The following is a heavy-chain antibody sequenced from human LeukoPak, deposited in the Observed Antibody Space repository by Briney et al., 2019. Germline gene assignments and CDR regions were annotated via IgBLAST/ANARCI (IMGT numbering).Heavy chain of an antibody. CDR1: GFTFDDYG. CDR2: INWNGGST. D-gene: IGHD6-13*01. CDR3: ARDKVHSSSWDGGWFDP. Sequence: GGSLRLSCAASGFTFDDYGMSWVRQAPGKGLEWVSGINWNGGSTGYADSVKGRFTISRDNAKNSLYLQMNSLGAEDTALYYCARDKVHSSSWDGGWFDPWGQGTLVTVSS. J-gene: IGHJ5*02. V-gene: IGHV3-20*04.